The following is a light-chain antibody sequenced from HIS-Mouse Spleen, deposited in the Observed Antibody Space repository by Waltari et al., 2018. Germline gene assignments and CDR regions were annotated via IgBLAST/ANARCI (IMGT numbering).Light chain of an antibody. CDR1: PRVLYSSNNKNY. V-gene: IGKV4-1*01. J-gene: IGKJ2*01. CDR2: WAS. CDR3: QQYYSTPYT. Sequence: DIVMTQSPDSLAVSLRERATINGTSSPRVLYSSNNKNYLAWYQQKPGQPPKLLIYWASTRESGVPDRFSGSGSGTDFTLTVSSLQAEDVAVYYCQQYYSTPYTFGQGTKLEIK.